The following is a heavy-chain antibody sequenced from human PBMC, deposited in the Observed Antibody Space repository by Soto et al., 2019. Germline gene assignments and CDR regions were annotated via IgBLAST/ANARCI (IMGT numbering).Heavy chain of an antibody. Sequence: GGSLRLSCAAAGFSFSTSCMAWVRQTPGKGLEWVSAISPSASDTLYADSVKGRFTISRDNSKNTLYLQMNGLRGEDTAVYHCAKGLVGYVFGVQDYHYGMDVWGQGTTVTVSS. CDR3: AKGLVGYVFGVQDYHYGMDV. CDR1: GFSFSTSC. D-gene: IGHD2-8*02. J-gene: IGHJ6*02. CDR2: ISPSASDT. V-gene: IGHV3-23*01.